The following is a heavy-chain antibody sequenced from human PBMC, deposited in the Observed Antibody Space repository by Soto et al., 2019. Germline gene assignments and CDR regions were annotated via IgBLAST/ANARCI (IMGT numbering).Heavy chain of an antibody. CDR2: ISAYNGNT. V-gene: IGHV1-18*01. CDR1: GYTFTSYG. J-gene: IGHJ6*02. Sequence: ASVKVSCTASGYTFTSYGVSWVRQAPGQGLEWMGWISAYNGNTNYAQKLQGRVTMTTDTSTSTAYMELRSLRSDDTAVYYCALKGFYYYGMDVWGQGTTVTVSS. CDR3: ALKGFYYYGMDV.